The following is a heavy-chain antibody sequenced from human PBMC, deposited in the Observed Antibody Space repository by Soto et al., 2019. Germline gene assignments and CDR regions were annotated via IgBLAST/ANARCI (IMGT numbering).Heavy chain of an antibody. CDR1: GYTFTNFG. Sequence: QVQLVQSGAEVKKPGASVKVSCKASGYTFTNFGISWVRQAPGQGLEWMGWISAYNGNTKYAQKLQGRVTMTTDTSTSTAYMELRSLRSDDTAVYYCARGVGSGSYYNQYNWFDPWGQGTLVTVSS. J-gene: IGHJ5*02. CDR2: ISAYNGNT. V-gene: IGHV1-18*01. D-gene: IGHD3-10*01. CDR3: ARGVGSGSYYNQYNWFDP.